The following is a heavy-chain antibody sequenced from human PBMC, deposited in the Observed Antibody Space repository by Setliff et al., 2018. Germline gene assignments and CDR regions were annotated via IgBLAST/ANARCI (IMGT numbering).Heavy chain of an antibody. CDR1: GGSFSDYY. Sequence: SETLSLTCAVYGGSFSDYYWSWIRQSPGKGLEWIGEINHSGSTNYNPSLKTRVTISVDTSKNLFPLKLSSVTAADTAVYYCVRPHYGSGGYFNSLSALDIWGRGTMVTVSS. CDR3: VRPHYGSGGYFNSLSALDI. CDR2: INHSGST. V-gene: IGHV4-34*01. J-gene: IGHJ3*02. D-gene: IGHD3-10*01.